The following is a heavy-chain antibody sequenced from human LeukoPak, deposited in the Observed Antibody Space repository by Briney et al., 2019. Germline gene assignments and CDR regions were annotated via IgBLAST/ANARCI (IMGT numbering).Heavy chain of an antibody. CDR3: ARDPIPWYYYDSSGYEP. V-gene: IGHV3-21*01. CDR1: GFTFSSYS. D-gene: IGHD3-22*01. Sequence: GGSLRLSCAASGFTFSSYSMNWVRQAPGKGLEWVSSISSSSSYIYYADSVKGRFTISRDNAKSSLYLQMNSLRAEDTAVYYCARDPIPWYYYDSSGYEPWGQGTLVTVSS. CDR2: ISSSSSYI. J-gene: IGHJ5*02.